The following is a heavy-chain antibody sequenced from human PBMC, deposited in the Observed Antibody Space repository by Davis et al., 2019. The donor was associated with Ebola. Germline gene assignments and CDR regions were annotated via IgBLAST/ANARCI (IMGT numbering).Heavy chain of an antibody. D-gene: IGHD6-19*01. CDR2: ISGSGGST. CDR3: ARGAGYSSGWYDY. V-gene: IGHV3-23*01. CDR1: GFTSRSHA. J-gene: IGHJ4*02. Sequence: GGSLRLSCPASGFTSRSHAMSWVRQAPGKGLEWVSAISGSGGSTYYADSVKGRFTISRDNSKNTLYLQMNSLRAEDTAVYYCARGAGYSSGWYDYWGQGTLVTVSS.